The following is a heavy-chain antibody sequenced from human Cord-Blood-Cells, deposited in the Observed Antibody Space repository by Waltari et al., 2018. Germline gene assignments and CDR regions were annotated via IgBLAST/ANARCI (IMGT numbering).Heavy chain of an antibody. J-gene: IGHJ4*02. D-gene: IGHD2-2*01. CDR1: GGAISSGGYY. CDR3: AGEHLNSETSCYDY. V-gene: IGHV4-31*03. Sequence: QVQLQESGPGMVKPSQTLSLTCTVSGGAISSGGYYWSWNRQHPGKVLEWIGDIYYSVCTYCNPSLKTRVTISVDTSKNECSLKLSAVTAADTAVYYCAGEHLNSETSCYDYWGQGTLVTVSS. CDR2: IYYSVCT.